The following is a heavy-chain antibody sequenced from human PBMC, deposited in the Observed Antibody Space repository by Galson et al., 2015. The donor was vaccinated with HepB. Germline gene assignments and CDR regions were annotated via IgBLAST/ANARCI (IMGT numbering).Heavy chain of an antibody. J-gene: IGHJ4*02. CDR1: GFTFSNYA. CDR3: VKFRGDCSGSSCYGPYFDC. Sequence: SLRLSCAASGFTFSNYAMGWVRRAPGRGLEWVSTISGSGATTFYADSVKGRFTISRDNSKNTLHLQMNSLRAEDTAVYYCVKFRGDCSGSSCYGPYFDCWGQGTLVTVSS. CDR2: ISGSGATT. D-gene: IGHD2-15*01. V-gene: IGHV3-23*01.